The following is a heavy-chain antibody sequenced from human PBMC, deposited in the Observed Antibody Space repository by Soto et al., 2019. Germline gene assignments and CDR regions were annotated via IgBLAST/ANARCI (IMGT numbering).Heavy chain of an antibody. J-gene: IGHJ4*02. CDR3: PRTLYGDNVDY. CDR1: GGTFSSYG. Sequence: SSVKXSCKASGGTFSSYGSSWVRQAPGQGLEWMGGIIPIFGTANYAQKFQGRVTITADESTSTAYMELSSLRSEDTAVYYCPRTLYGDNVDYWGQGTLVTVSS. V-gene: IGHV1-69*13. CDR2: IIPIFGTA. D-gene: IGHD4-17*01.